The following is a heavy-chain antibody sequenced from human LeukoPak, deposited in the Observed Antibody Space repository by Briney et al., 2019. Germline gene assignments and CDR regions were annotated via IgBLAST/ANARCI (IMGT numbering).Heavy chain of an antibody. V-gene: IGHV4-4*02. Sequence: SETLSLTCAVSGGSISSSNWWSWVRQPPGKGLEWIGEIYHSGSTNYNPSLKSRVTISVDKSKNQFSLKLSSVTAADTAVYYCARGRVGAEYYFDYWGQGTLVTVSS. CDR1: GGSISSSNW. CDR2: IYHSGST. D-gene: IGHD1-26*01. CDR3: ARGRVGAEYYFDY. J-gene: IGHJ4*02.